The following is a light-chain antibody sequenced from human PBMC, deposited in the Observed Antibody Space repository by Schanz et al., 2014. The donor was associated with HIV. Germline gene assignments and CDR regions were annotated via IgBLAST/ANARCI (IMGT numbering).Light chain of an antibody. CDR3: SSLTTSSAPV. J-gene: IGLJ1*01. V-gene: IGLV2-14*03. Sequence: QSALTQPASVSGSPGQSITFSCTGTNNDIGSYTYVSWYQQHPDKAPKLVVYGVFDRPSGVSNRFSGSKSGNTASLTIYDLQPEDEADYYCSSLTTSSAPVFGTGTKLTVL. CDR2: GVF. CDR1: NNDIGSYTY.